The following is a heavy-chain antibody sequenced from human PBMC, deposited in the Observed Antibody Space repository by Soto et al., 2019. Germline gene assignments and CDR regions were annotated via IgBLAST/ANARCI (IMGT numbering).Heavy chain of an antibody. D-gene: IGHD3-10*01. V-gene: IGHV3-15*01. J-gene: IGHJ6*02. CDR3: TTAPFSFITLPGTSFLIGMDV. Sequence: GGSLRLSCAASGFTLTKASMSWVRQAPGKGLEWVGHIKSNADGGATDYAAPVKGRFTVSRDDSRNTLYLQLNSLKTEDTAVYYCTTAPFSFITLPGTSFLIGMDVWGQGTTVTV. CDR1: GFTLTKAS. CDR2: IKSNADGGAT.